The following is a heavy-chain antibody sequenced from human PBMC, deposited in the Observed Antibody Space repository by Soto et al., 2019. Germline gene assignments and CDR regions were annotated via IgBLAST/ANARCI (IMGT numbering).Heavy chain of an antibody. D-gene: IGHD2-21*01. V-gene: IGHV4-30-2*01. CDR2: IYHSGST. CDR1: GDSLSGYS. CDR3: ARGNVVAIDY. J-gene: IGHJ4*02. Sequence: PSETLSLTCTVSGDSLSGYSWSWIRQPPGKGLEWIGYIYHSGSTYYNPSLKSRVTISVDRSKNQFSLKLSSVTAADTAVYYCARGNVVAIDYWGQGTLVTVSS.